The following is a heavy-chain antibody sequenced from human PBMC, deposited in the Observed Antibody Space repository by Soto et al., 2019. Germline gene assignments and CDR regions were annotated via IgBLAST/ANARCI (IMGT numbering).Heavy chain of an antibody. Sequence: GGSLRLPCAASGFTFSSYAMSWVRQAPGKGLEWVSAISGSGGSTYYADSVKGRFTISRDNSKNTLYLQMNSLRAEDTAVYYCAKANLYCSGGSCYPDAFDIWGQGTMVTVSS. V-gene: IGHV3-23*01. J-gene: IGHJ3*02. CDR1: GFTFSSYA. D-gene: IGHD2-15*01. CDR2: ISGSGGST. CDR3: AKANLYCSGGSCYPDAFDI.